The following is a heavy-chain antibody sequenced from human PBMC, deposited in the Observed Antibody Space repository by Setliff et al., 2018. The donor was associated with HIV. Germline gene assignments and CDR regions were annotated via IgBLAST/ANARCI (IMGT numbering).Heavy chain of an antibody. CDR1: GYSISGGYY. D-gene: IGHD5-12*01. Sequence: SETLSLTCAVSGYSISGGYYWGWIRQPPGKGLEWIGSIYHSGSTYYNPSLKSRVTISVDTSKNQFSLKLSSVTAADTAVYYCARMYSGYDWSPAGARTRYFDYWGQGTLVTVSS. V-gene: IGHV4-38-2*01. CDR3: ARMYSGYDWSPAGARTRYFDY. J-gene: IGHJ4*02. CDR2: IYHSGST.